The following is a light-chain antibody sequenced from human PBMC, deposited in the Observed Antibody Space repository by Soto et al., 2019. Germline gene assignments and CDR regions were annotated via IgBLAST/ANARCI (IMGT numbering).Light chain of an antibody. Sequence: QSVLTQPPSVSAAPGQRVSISCSGSVSNIGNNYISWYRQVPGTAPKVVIYDNNKRPSWIPDRFSASKSGTSSTLAITGLRTGDEAFYYCGTWDSSLTSWVFGGGTKLTVL. CDR3: GTWDSSLTSWV. J-gene: IGLJ3*02. V-gene: IGLV1-51*01. CDR2: DNN. CDR1: VSNIGNNY.